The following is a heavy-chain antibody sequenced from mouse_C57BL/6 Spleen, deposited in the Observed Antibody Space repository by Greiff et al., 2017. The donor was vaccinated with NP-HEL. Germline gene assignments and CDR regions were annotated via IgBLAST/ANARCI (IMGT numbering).Heavy chain of an antibody. D-gene: IGHD2-4*01. CDR2: INPNNGGT. J-gene: IGHJ2*01. CDR3: ASVGDYVY. Sequence: SGPELVKPGASVKIPCKASGYTFTEYNMDWVKQSHGKSLEWIGEINPNNGGTIYNQKFKGKATLTVDKSSSTAYMELRSLTSEDTAVYYCASVGDYVYWGQGTTLTVSS. CDR1: GYTFTEYN. V-gene: IGHV1-18*01.